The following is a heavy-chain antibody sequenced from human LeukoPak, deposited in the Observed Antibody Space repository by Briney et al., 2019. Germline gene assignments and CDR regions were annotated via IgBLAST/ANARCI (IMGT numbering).Heavy chain of an antibody. V-gene: IGHV3-21*01. CDR1: GFTFSSYS. CDR2: ISSSSSYI. J-gene: IGHJ4*02. D-gene: IGHD4-17*01. Sequence: GGSLRLSCAASGFTFSSYSMNWVRQAPGKGLEWVSSISSSSSYIYYADSVKGRFTISRDNAKNSLYLQMNSLRAEDTAVYYCARWDYGDQFFDYWGQRTLVTVSS. CDR3: ARWDYGDQFFDY.